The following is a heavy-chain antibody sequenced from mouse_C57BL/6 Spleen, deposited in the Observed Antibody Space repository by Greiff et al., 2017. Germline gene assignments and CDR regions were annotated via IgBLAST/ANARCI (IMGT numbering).Heavy chain of an antibody. CDR1: GFSLTSYG. CDR2: IWSGGST. V-gene: IGHV2-2*01. CDR3: ARWGGQGYFDY. Sequence: QVQLKESGPGLVQPSQSLSITCTVSGFSLTSYGVHWVRQSPGKGLEWLGVIWSGGSTDYNAAFISRLSISKDNSKSKVFFKMNSLQADDTAIYYCARWGGQGYFDYWGQGTTLTVSS. D-gene: IGHD1-1*02. J-gene: IGHJ2*01.